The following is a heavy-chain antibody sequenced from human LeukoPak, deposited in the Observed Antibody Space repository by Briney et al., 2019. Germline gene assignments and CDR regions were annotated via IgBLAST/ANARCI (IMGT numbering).Heavy chain of an antibody. CDR1: GYTFTGYY. D-gene: IGHD3-10*01. V-gene: IGHV1-2*02. J-gene: IGHJ6*02. CDR2: INPNSGGT. Sequence: ASVKVSCKASGYTFTGYYMHWVRQAPGQGLEWMGWINPNSGGTNYAQKFQGRDTMTRETSISTAYMELSRLRSDDTAVYYCARVDYGSQWGYGMDVWGQGTTVTVSS. CDR3: ARVDYGSQWGYGMDV.